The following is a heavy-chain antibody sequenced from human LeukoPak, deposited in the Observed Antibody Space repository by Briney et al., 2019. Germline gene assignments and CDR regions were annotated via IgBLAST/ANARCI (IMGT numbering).Heavy chain of an antibody. V-gene: IGHV3-15*01. CDR1: GFTFSNAW. D-gene: IGHD3-22*01. CDR3: TTDPEAYYYDSSGYQTTGYFDY. Sequence: GGSLRLSCAASGFTFSNAWMSWVRKAPGKGLEWVGRIKSKTDGGTTDYAAPVKGRFTISRDDSKNTLYLQMNSLKTEDTAVYYCTTDPEAYYYDSSGYQTTGYFDYWGQGTLVTVSS. J-gene: IGHJ4*02. CDR2: IKSKTDGGTT.